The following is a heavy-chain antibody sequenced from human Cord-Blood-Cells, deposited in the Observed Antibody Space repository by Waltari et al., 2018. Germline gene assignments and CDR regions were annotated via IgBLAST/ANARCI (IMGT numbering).Heavy chain of an antibody. Sequence: EVQLLESGGGLVQPGGSLRLSCAASGYTFSSHAMSWVRKAPGKGLEWVSAISGSGGSTYSADAVKGRFTISRDNSKNTLYLQMNSLRAEDTAVYYCAKKWYFDLWGRGTLVTVSS. V-gene: IGHV3-23*01. J-gene: IGHJ2*01. CDR1: GYTFSSHA. CDR2: ISGSGGST. CDR3: AKKWYFDL.